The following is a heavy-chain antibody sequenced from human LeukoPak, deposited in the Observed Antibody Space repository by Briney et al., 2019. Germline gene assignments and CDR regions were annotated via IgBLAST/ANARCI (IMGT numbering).Heavy chain of an antibody. V-gene: IGHV3-23*01. CDR3: AKSSYYDSSGFYREYYSDY. D-gene: IGHD3-22*01. Sequence: GGSLRLSCAASGFIFSNNYMSWVRQAPGKGLEWVSAISGSGGSTYYADSVKGRFTISRDNSKNTLYLQMNSLRAEDTAVYYCAKSSYYDSSGFYREYYSDYWGQGTLVTVSS. CDR1: GFIFSNNY. J-gene: IGHJ4*02. CDR2: ISGSGGST.